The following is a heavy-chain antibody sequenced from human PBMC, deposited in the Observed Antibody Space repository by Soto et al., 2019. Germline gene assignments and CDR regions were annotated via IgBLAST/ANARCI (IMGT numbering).Heavy chain of an antibody. J-gene: IGHJ4*02. D-gene: IGHD3-22*01. CDR3: AKTPYYYDSSGYFHFDY. CDR1: GFTFSSYA. Sequence: HPGGSLRLSCAASGFTFSSYAMSWVRQAPGKGLEWVSAISGSGGSTYYADSVKGRFTISRDNSKNTLYLQMNSLRAEDTAVYYCAKTPYYYDSSGYFHFDYWGQGTLVTVSS. CDR2: ISGSGGST. V-gene: IGHV3-23*01.